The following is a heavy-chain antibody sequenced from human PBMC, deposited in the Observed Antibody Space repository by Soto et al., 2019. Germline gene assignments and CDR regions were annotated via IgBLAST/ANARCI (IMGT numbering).Heavy chain of an antibody. D-gene: IGHD2-15*01. CDR1: GFTFSNYA. J-gene: IGHJ6*02. CDR2: LSGSGGST. Sequence: EVQLLESGGGLEQPGGSLRLSCAASGFTFSNYAMSWVRQAPGKGLEWVSGLSGSGGSTYYADSVKGRFTISRDNSKNTLYLQMNSLRAEDTAEYYCAKDKVYSPYYYYYHGMGVWGQGTTVTVSS. V-gene: IGHV3-23*01. CDR3: AKDKVYSPYYYYYHGMGV.